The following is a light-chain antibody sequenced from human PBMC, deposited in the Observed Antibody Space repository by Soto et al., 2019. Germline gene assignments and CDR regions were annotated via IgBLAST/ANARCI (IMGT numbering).Light chain of an antibody. CDR1: QGIGTD. V-gene: IGKV1-6*01. J-gene: IGKJ4*01. CDR3: LQDDSYPLT. Sequence: AIQMTQSPSSLSASVEDSVTITWRASQGIGTDLGWYQQRPGKAPKLLIYAASTLQSGVPSRFGGSGSGTDFTLTISSLQPEDSATYYCLQDDSYPLTFGGGTKVEI. CDR2: AAS.